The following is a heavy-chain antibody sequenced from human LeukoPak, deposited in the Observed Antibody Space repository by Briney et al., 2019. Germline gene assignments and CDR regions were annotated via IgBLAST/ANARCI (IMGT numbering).Heavy chain of an antibody. Sequence: PGGSLRLSCAASGFTFSSYAMSWVSQAPGKGLEWVSAISGSGGSTYYADSVKGRFTISRDNSKNTLYLQMNSLRAEDTAVYYCAKGQYQLLFSFDYWGQGTLVTVSS. CDR2: ISGSGGST. J-gene: IGHJ4*02. V-gene: IGHV3-23*01. D-gene: IGHD2-2*01. CDR3: AKGQYQLLFSFDY. CDR1: GFTFSSYA.